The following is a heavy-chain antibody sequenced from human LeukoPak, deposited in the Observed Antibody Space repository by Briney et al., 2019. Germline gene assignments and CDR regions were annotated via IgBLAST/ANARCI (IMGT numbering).Heavy chain of an antibody. CDR1: GHTFTGYG. Sequence: ASVKVSCKASGHTFTGYGISWVRQAPGQGLEWMGWISAYNGNTNYAQKLQGRVTMTTDTSTSTAYMELRSLRSDDTAVYYCARENYDSSGLSLDYWGQGTLVTVSS. J-gene: IGHJ4*02. CDR3: ARENYDSSGLSLDY. CDR2: ISAYNGNT. V-gene: IGHV1-18*01. D-gene: IGHD3-22*01.